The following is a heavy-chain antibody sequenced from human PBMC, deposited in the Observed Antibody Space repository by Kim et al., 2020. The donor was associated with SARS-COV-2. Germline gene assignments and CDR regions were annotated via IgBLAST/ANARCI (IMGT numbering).Heavy chain of an antibody. CDR2: TYYRSKWYN. CDR1: GDSVSSNSAA. CDR3: ARELSIEQWLVFDAFDI. Sequence: SQTLSLTCAISGDSVSSNSAAWNWIRQSPSRGLEWLGRTYYRSKWYNDYAVSVKSRITINPDTSKNQFSLQLNSVTPEDTAVYYCARELSIEQWLVFDAFDIWGQGTMVTVSS. D-gene: IGHD6-19*01. J-gene: IGHJ3*02. V-gene: IGHV6-1*01.